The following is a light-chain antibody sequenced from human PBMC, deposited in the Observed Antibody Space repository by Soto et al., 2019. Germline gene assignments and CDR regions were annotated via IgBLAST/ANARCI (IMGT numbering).Light chain of an antibody. V-gene: IGKV3D-15*01. Sequence: EIVMTQSPATLSVSPGERATLSCWASQSVSSNLAWYRQKPGQAPRLLTYDVSTRATGIPTRFSGSGSGTEFTLTISSLQPEDFAAYYCQQYNNWPLTFGGGTKWISN. CDR3: QQYNNWPLT. CDR1: QSVSSN. J-gene: IGKJ4*01. CDR2: DVS.